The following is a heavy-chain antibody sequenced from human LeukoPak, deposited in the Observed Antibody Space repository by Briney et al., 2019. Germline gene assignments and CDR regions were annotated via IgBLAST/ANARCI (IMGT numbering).Heavy chain of an antibody. D-gene: IGHD6-6*01. V-gene: IGHV4-31*03. Sequence: SQTLSLTCTVSGDSISSGDYYWSWIRQPPGTGLEWSGYIYYSGSTYYNLSLKSRVTISVDTSKNQFSLKLSSVTAADTAVYYCARGPFSRSSGGVWYFDLWGRGTLVTVSS. CDR1: GDSISSGDYY. CDR3: ARGPFSRSSGGVWYFDL. CDR2: IYYSGST. J-gene: IGHJ2*01.